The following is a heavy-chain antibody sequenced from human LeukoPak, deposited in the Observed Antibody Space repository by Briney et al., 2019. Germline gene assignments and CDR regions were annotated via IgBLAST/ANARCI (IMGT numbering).Heavy chain of an antibody. CDR3: TRLSHVAGAPKVSWFDP. CDR1: AYSISDGFV. J-gene: IGHJ5*02. CDR2: IYHSGTT. D-gene: IGHD1-26*01. Sequence: SETLSLTCTVSAYSISDGFVWGFIRQPPGKGLEWIASIYHSGTTYYNPSLRSRVTMSVDTSNNQSSLKLSSVTAADTAMYFCTRLSHVAGAPKVSWFDPWGQGTLVTVSS. V-gene: IGHV4-38-2*02.